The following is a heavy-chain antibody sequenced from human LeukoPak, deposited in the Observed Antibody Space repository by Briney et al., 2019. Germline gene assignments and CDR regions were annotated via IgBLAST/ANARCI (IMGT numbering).Heavy chain of an antibody. CDR3: ARSGLTGRGNGLDV. J-gene: IGHJ6*01. CDR2: IIPIFGTA. Sequence: SVKVSCKASGYTFTSNYIHWVRQAPGQGLEWMGGIIPIFGTANYAQKFQGRVTITADESTSTAYMELSSLRSEDTAVYYCARSGLTGRGNGLDVWGPRDHGHSLV. CDR1: GYTFTSNY. V-gene: IGHV1-69*13. D-gene: IGHD3/OR15-3a*01.